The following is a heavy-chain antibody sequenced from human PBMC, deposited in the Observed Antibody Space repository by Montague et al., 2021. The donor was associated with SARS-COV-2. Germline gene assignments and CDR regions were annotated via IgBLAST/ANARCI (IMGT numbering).Heavy chain of an antibody. V-gene: IGHV4-34*01. CDR2: ISTSGST. Sequence: SETLSLTCAVYGGSFSGYHWTWIRQSPGKGLEWIGEISTSGSTNYNPSLKSRITISGDTSKNQFSLKLTSVTAADTAVYYCARGRIDVNMIVVVVAGASFYMDVWGRGTTVTVSS. CDR1: GGSFSGYH. J-gene: IGHJ6*03. D-gene: IGHD3-22*01. CDR3: ARGRIDVNMIVVVVAGASFYMDV.